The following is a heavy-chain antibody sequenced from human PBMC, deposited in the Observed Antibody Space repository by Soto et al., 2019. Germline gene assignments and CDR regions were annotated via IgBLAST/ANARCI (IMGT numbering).Heavy chain of an antibody. J-gene: IGHJ6*02. CDR2: INPKTAAT. CDR3: ARIKWGLDYYNGMDV. D-gene: IGHD1-26*01. Sequence: ASVKVSCKSSGYSVSDYFIQWVRQAPGQGLEWVAWINPKTAATNYAKKFQGRVSLTWDTSFSTAYMEVTRLRPDDTAVYYCARIKWGLDYYNGMDVWGQGTTVTVSS. V-gene: IGHV1-2*02. CDR1: GYSVSDYF.